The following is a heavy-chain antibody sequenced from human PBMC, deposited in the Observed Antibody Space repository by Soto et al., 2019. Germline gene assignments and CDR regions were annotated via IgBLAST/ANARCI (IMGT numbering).Heavy chain of an antibody. CDR1: GGTFSSYA. Sequence: SVRVACKASGGTFSSYAISWVRQAPGQGLEWMGGIIPIFGTANYAQKFQGSVTITADESTSTAYMELSSLRSEDTAVYYCGAGMATITYYYYYGMDVWGQGTTVTVSS. D-gene: IGHD5-12*01. J-gene: IGHJ6*02. V-gene: IGHV1-69*13. CDR3: GAGMATITYYYYYGMDV. CDR2: IIPIFGTA.